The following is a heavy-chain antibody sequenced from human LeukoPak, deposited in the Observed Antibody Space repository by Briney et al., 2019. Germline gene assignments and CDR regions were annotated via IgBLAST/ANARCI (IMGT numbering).Heavy chain of an antibody. CDR3: ARQGIAAPPSY. D-gene: IGHD6-13*01. CDR2: LNPNSGNT. CDR1: GYAFSSYD. J-gene: IGHJ4*02. Sequence: GASVKVSCKASGYAFSSYDINWVRQATGQGLEWMGWLNPNSGNTGYAQKFQGRVTMTRNTSISTAYMELSSVTAADTAVYYCARQGIAAPPSYWGQGTLVTVSS. V-gene: IGHV1-8*01.